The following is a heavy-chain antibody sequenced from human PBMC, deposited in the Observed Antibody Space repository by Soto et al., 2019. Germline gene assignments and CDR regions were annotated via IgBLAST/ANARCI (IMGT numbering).Heavy chain of an antibody. Sequence: GASVKVSGKAFGYTLTGNSISWVRQAPGQGLEWMGWISPTSGVTNFAQRFQDWVTLTRDTSMNTAYMELSRLRSDDTAVYYCARALRGSSYGPVDLYYYFDMDVWGQGTTVTVSS. CDR3: ARALRGSSYGPVDLYYYFDMDV. V-gene: IGHV1-2*04. CDR2: ISPTSGVT. D-gene: IGHD5-18*01. J-gene: IGHJ6*02. CDR1: GYTLTGNS.